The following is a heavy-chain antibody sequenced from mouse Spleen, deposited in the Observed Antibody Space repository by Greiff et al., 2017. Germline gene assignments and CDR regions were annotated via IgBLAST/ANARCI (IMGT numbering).Heavy chain of an antibody. D-gene: IGHD2-14*01. V-gene: IGHV1-64*01. J-gene: IGHJ2*01. Sequence: QVQLQQSGAELVKPGASVKLSCKASGYTFTSYWMHWVKQRPGQGLEWIGMIHPNSGSTNYNEKLKSKATLTVDKSSSTAYMQLSSLTSEDSAVYYCARELVRGYFDYWGQGTTLTVSS. CDR2: IHPNSGST. CDR1: GYTFTSYW. CDR3: ARELVRGYFDY.